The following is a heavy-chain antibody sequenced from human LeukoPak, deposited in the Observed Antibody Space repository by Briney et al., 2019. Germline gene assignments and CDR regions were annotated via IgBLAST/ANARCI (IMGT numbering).Heavy chain of an antibody. CDR3: AKGGPYDILTGKNVFDI. CDR2: ISSSSSYI. Sequence: PGGSLRLSCAASGFTFSSYSMNWVRQAPGKGLEWVSSISSSSSYIYYADSVKGRFTISRDNAKNSLYLQMNNLRAEDTAVYYCAKGGPYDILTGKNVFDIWGQGTTVTVSS. CDR1: GFTFSSYS. V-gene: IGHV3-21*01. D-gene: IGHD3-9*01. J-gene: IGHJ3*02.